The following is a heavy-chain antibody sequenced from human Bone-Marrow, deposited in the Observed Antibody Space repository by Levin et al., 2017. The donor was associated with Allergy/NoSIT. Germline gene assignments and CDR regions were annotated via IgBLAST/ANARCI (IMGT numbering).Heavy chain of an antibody. CDR3: ARSRYCSGGSCFAAGPHNWFDP. D-gene: IGHD2-15*01. Sequence: SVKVSCKTSGGTFSTYAISWVRQAPGQGLEWMGGIIPLFGRANYAQKFQGRVTITADESTRTTYMDLSSLRSEDTATYYCARSRYCSGGSCFAAGPHNWFDPWGQGTLVTVSS. CDR2: IIPLFGRA. CDR1: GGTFSTYA. J-gene: IGHJ5*02. V-gene: IGHV1-69*13.